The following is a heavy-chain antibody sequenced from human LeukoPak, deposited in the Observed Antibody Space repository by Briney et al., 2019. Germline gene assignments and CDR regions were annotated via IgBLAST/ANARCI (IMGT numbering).Heavy chain of an antibody. J-gene: IGHJ5*02. CDR1: GDSVSSNSAA. Sequence: SQTLSLTCAISGDSVSSNSAAWNWIRQSPSRGLEWLGRTYYRSKWYNDYAVSVKSRITINPDTSKNQFSLQLNSVTPEDTAVYYCASSLKWIQLSYNWFDPWGQGTLVTVSS. CDR3: ASSLKWIQLSYNWFDP. D-gene: IGHD5-18*01. CDR2: TYYRSKWYN. V-gene: IGHV6-1*01.